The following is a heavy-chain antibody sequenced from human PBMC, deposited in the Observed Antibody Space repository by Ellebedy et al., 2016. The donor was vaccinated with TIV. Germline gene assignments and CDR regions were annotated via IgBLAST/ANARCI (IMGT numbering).Heavy chain of an antibody. J-gene: IGHJ4*02. Sequence: PGGSLRLSCAASGFTFSTYSMTWVRQAPGKGLEWVSSMSSSSIYIYYAGSVKGRFTISRDNAKNSLYLQMNSLRAEDTAVYYCAREAISYATSGYYFDYWGQGTLVAVSS. CDR1: GFTFSTYS. V-gene: IGHV3-21*06. CDR2: MSSSSIYI. CDR3: AREAISYATSGYYFDY. D-gene: IGHD3-22*01.